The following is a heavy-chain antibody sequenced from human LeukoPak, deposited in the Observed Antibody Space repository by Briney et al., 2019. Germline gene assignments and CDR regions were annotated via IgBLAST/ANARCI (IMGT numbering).Heavy chain of an antibody. Sequence: GGSLRLSCAVSGFTFSNYGMNWLRQAPGKGLEWVSFISGGSRSIYYADSVKGRFTISRDNAKNSLYLQMNSLRTEDTAVYYCARDNYDYGDYYFDYWGQGTLVTVSS. J-gene: IGHJ4*02. CDR2: ISGGSRSI. V-gene: IGHV3-21*01. D-gene: IGHD4-17*01. CDR1: GFTFSNYG. CDR3: ARDNYDYGDYYFDY.